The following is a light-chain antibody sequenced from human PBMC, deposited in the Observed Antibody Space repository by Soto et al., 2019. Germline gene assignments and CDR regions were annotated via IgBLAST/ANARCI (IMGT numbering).Light chain of an antibody. CDR3: QQFGGSPMYT. CDR1: QIVGTTY. CDR2: GSS. V-gene: IGKV3-20*01. Sequence: IVLTQSPGTLSLTAGGRATLSCRAIQIVGTTYLAWYQQKPGQAPRLLIYGSSSRAPGIPDRFSGSGSGTDFTLTISGLEPEDSAVYYCQQFGGSPMYTFGPGTKVDIK. J-gene: IGKJ2*01.